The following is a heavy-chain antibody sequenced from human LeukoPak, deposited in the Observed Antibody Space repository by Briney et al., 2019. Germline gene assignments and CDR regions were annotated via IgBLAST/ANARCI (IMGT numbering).Heavy chain of an antibody. CDR2: VRDDGGTK. J-gene: IGHJ4*02. CDR3: ARTVSSSWGFFDS. D-gene: IGHD6-6*01. Sequence: PGGSLRLSCAASGSTFRTYGMHWVRQAPGKGLEWMAFVRDDGGTKYYADPVKGRFTISRDNSKSTLYLQMNSLRAEDTAVYFCARTVSSSWGFFDSWGQGTLVTVSS. V-gene: IGHV3-30*02. CDR1: GSTFRTYG.